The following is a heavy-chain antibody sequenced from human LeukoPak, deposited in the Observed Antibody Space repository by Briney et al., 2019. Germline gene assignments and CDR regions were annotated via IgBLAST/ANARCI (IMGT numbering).Heavy chain of an antibody. CDR2: IYTSGST. D-gene: IGHD6-6*01. V-gene: IGHV4-61*02. Sequence: PSETVFLTCTVSGGSISSGSYYWCWLRQPAGKGLEWIGRIYTSGSTNYNPSLKSRVTISVDTSKNQFSLKLSSVTAADTAVYYCARAYSSSSEDYFDYWGQGTLVTVSS. J-gene: IGHJ4*02. CDR3: ARAYSSSSEDYFDY. CDR1: GGSISSGSYY.